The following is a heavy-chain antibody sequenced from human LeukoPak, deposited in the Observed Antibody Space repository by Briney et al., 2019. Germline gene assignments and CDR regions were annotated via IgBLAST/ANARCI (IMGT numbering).Heavy chain of an antibody. CDR2: IYYSGST. D-gene: IGHD5-24*01. J-gene: IGHJ4*02. V-gene: IGHV4-59*01. Sequence: AETLSLTCTVSGGSISSYYWSWVRQPPGKGLEWIGYIYYSGSTNYNPSLKSGVTISVDTSKNQFSLKLSSVTAADTAVYYCARDVDGYNALDYWGQGTLVTVSS. CDR3: ARDVDGYNALDY. CDR1: GGSISSYY.